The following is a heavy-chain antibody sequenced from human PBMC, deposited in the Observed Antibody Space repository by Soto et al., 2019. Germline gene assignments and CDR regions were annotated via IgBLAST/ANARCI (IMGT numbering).Heavy chain of an antibody. CDR3: ARSFYNWNYGGLDV. Sequence: GASVKVSCKASGYTLTVYYMHWVRQAPGQGLEWMGWINPNSGGTNYAQKFQGWVTMTRDTSISTAYMELSRLRSDDTAVYYCARSFYNWNYGGLDVWGKGTTVTVSS. D-gene: IGHD1-7*01. CDR1: GYTLTVYY. V-gene: IGHV1-2*04. J-gene: IGHJ6*04. CDR2: INPNSGGT.